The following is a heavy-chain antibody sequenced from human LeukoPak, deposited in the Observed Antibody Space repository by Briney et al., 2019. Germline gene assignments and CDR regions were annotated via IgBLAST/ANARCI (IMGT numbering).Heavy chain of an antibody. Sequence: KPGRSLLLSCTASGFTFGDYAMSWFRQAPGKGLEWVGFIRSKAYGGTTEYAASVKGRFTISRDDSKSIAYLQMNSLRAEDTAVYYCARGIRYNWNDGQDAFDIWGQGTMVTVSS. CDR1: GFTFGDYA. CDR3: ARGIRYNWNDGQDAFDI. CDR2: IRSKAYGGTT. D-gene: IGHD1-20*01. V-gene: IGHV3-49*05. J-gene: IGHJ3*02.